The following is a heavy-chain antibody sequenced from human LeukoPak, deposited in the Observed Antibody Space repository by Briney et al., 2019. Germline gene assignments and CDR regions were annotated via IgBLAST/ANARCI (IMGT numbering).Heavy chain of an antibody. J-gene: IGHJ3*02. CDR3: AKSNGYGLIDI. Sequence: ASETLSLTCAVYGGSFSGYYWSWIRQPPGKGLEWIGEINHSGSTNYNPSLKSRVTISVDTSRNQFSLRLNSVTAADTAVYYCAKSNGYGLIDIWGQGTMVTVSS. D-gene: IGHD3-10*01. CDR1: GGSFSGYY. V-gene: IGHV4-34*01. CDR2: INHSGST.